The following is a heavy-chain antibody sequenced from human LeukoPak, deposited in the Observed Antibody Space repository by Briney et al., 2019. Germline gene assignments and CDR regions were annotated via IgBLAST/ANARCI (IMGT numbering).Heavy chain of an antibody. Sequence: IPSETLSLTCTFSGGSISSYYWSWIRQPPGKGLEWIGYFYYSGSTNYNPSLKSRVTISVDTSKNQFSLKLTSVTAADTAVYYCAREGGNGDFDYWGQGTLVTVSS. D-gene: IGHD4-23*01. J-gene: IGHJ4*02. V-gene: IGHV4-59*01. CDR2: FYYSGST. CDR1: GGSISSYY. CDR3: AREGGNGDFDY.